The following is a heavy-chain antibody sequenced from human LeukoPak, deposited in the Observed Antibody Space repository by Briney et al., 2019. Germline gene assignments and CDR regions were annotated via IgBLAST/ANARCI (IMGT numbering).Heavy chain of an antibody. Sequence: GASVKVSCKASGYTFTSYYMHWVRQAPGQGLEWMGIINPSGGSTSYAQKFQGRVTMTRDTSTSTVYMELSSLRSEDTAVYYCAREFDPGDYYYYMDVWGKGTTVTVSS. J-gene: IGHJ6*03. V-gene: IGHV1-46*01. CDR2: INPSGGST. CDR1: GYTFTSYY. D-gene: IGHD3-10*01. CDR3: AREFDPGDYYYYMDV.